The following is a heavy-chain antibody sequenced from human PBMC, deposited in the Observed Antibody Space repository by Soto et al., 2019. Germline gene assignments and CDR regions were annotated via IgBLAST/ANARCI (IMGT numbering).Heavy chain of an antibody. CDR1: GFTFSSYG. D-gene: IGHD1-20*01. CDR2: ISYDGSNK. V-gene: IGHV3-30*18. Sequence: GSLRLSCAASGFTFSSYGMHWVRQAPGKGLEWVAVISYDGSNKYYADSVKGRFTISRDNSKNTLYLQMNSLRAEDTAVYYCAKDQDGITGKYYFDYWGQGTLVTVSS. CDR3: AKDQDGITGKYYFDY. J-gene: IGHJ4*02.